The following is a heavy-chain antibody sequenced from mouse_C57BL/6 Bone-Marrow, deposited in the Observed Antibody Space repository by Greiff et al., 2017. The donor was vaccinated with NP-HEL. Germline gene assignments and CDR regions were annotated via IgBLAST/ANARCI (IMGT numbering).Heavy chain of an antibody. J-gene: IGHJ3*01. CDR2: INPNNGGT. CDR3: ASAYSAY. CDR1: GYTFTDYY. D-gene: IGHD2-10*01. V-gene: IGHV1-26*01. Sequence: EVQLQQSGPELVKPGASVKISCKASGYTFTDYYMNWVKQSHGKSLEWIGDINPNNGGTSYNQKFKGKATLTVDKSSSTAYMELRSLTSEDSAVYYCASAYSAYWGQGTLVTVSA.